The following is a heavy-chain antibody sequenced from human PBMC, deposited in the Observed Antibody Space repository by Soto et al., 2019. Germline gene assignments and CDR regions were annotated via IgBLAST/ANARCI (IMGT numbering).Heavy chain of an antibody. V-gene: IGHV4-30-4*01. CDR3: AGFGVGDRDDK. CDR1: GSYITSGDYH. J-gene: IGHJ4*02. Sequence: QVRLQESGPGLVKASQTLSLTCSVSGSYITSGDYHWTWIRQAPGKGLEWIGYISHSETTYYSPALKNRINISSDLSMNQLSLRPNSVTAADTAVYFCAGFGVGDRDDKWGQGTLVTVAS. D-gene: IGHD2-8*01. CDR2: ISHSETT.